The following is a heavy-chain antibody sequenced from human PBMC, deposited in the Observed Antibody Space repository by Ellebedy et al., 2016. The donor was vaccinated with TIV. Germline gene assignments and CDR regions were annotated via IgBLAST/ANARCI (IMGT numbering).Heavy chain of an antibody. Sequence: ASVKVSCXASGYTFTSYGISWVRQAPGQGLEWMGWISAYNGNTNYAQKLQGRVTMTTDTSTSTAYMELRSLRSDDTAVYYCARLGEGYCSGGSCYSGYFQHWGQGTLVTVSS. D-gene: IGHD2-15*01. CDR2: ISAYNGNT. CDR3: ARLGEGYCSGGSCYSGYFQH. V-gene: IGHV1-18*04. J-gene: IGHJ1*01. CDR1: GYTFTSYG.